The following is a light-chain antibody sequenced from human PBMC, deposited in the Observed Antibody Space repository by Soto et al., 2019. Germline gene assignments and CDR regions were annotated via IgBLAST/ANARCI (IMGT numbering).Light chain of an antibody. CDR3: QAYGSAPYT. J-gene: IGKJ2*01. V-gene: IGKV3-20*01. CDR1: QSVSSSY. Sequence: EIVLTQSPGTLSLSPGERATISCRASQSVSSSYLAWYQQKPGQAPRLLIYGASSRATCIPDRFSGSGSGKDFTLTIRRLESEEFAVYYCQAYGSAPYTFGQGTKLEIK. CDR2: GAS.